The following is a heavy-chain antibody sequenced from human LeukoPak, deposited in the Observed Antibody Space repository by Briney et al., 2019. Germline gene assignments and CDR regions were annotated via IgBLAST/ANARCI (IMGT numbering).Heavy chain of an antibody. CDR1: GFTFSSYS. CDR3: AREGELRFLEWPYPFDP. D-gene: IGHD3-3*01. J-gene: IGHJ5*02. Sequence: GGSLRLSCAASGFTFSSYSMNWVRQAPGKGLEWVSYISSSSRTIYYADSVKGRFTIYRDNAKNLLHLQMNSLRAEDTAVYYCAREGELRFLEWPYPFDPWGQGTLVTVSS. CDR2: ISSSSRTI. V-gene: IGHV3-48*01.